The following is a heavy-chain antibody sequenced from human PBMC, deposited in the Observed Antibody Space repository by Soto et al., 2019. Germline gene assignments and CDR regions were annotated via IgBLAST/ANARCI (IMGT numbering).Heavy chain of an antibody. J-gene: IGHJ3*02. CDR3: ARESRPAYDSSGYYHFDI. V-gene: IGHV3-11*06. Sequence: GGSLRLSCAASGFTFSDYYMSWIRQAPGKGLEWVSYISSSSSYTNYADSVKGRFTISRDNAKNSLYLQMNSLRAEDTAVYYCARESRPAYDSSGYYHFDIWGQGTMVTVSS. D-gene: IGHD3-22*01. CDR2: ISSSSSYT. CDR1: GFTFSDYY.